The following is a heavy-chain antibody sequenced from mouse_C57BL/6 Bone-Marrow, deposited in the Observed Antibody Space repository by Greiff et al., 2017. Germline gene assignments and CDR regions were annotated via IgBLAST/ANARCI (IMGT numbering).Heavy chain of an antibody. J-gene: IGHJ1*03. CDR3: AREIYLGYFDV. CDR1: GYTFTSYW. Sequence: QVQLQQPGAELVMPGASVKLSCKASGYTFTSYWMHWVKQRPGQGLEWIGEIDPSDSYTNYNQKFKGKSTLTVDKYSSTAYMQLSSLTSEDSAVYYCAREIYLGYFDVWGTGTTVTVSS. V-gene: IGHV1-69*01. CDR2: IDPSDSYT. D-gene: IGHD1-1*01.